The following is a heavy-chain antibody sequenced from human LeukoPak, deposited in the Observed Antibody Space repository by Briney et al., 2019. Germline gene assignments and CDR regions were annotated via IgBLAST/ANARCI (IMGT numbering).Heavy chain of an antibody. CDR1: GGSISTYY. D-gene: IGHD5-24*01. J-gene: IGHJ4*02. CDR2: IYYTGST. CDR3: ARGSGRWLQSNPLVY. Sequence: SETLSLTCTVSGGSISTYYWSWIRQPPGKGLECIGFIYYTGSTNYIPALESRVSISVDTSKIQCSLKLSSVTAAGAAVYYWARGSGRWLQSNPLVYWGQGTLVTVSS. V-gene: IGHV4-59*01.